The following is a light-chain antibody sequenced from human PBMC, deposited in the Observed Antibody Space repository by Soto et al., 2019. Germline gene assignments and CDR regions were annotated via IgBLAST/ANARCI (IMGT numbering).Light chain of an antibody. CDR2: LNPDGTH. J-gene: IGLJ2*01. CDR1: TRHRSYA. CDR3: QTCGTAMVV. V-gene: IGLV4-69*01. Sequence: QLVLTQSPSASASLGASVKLTCTLSTRHRSYAIAWHQHQPEKGPRFLMTLNPDGTHRKGDGIPDRFSGSSSGAERYLTISSLKSEDEADYYCQTCGTAMVVFGGGTKLTVL.